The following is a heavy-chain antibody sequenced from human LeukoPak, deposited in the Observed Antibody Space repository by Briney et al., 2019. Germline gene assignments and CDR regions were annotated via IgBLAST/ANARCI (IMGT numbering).Heavy chain of an antibody. CDR1: GITVSSNY. V-gene: IGHV3-21*01. CDR3: ARAKGTREYYYYYMDV. D-gene: IGHD1-26*01. CDR2: ISSSSSYI. Sequence: GGSLRLSCAASGITVSSNYMSWVRQAPRKGLEWVSSISSSSSYIYYADSVKGRFTISRDNAKNSLYLQMNSLRAEDTAVYYCARAKGTREYYYYYMDVWGKGTTVTISS. J-gene: IGHJ6*03.